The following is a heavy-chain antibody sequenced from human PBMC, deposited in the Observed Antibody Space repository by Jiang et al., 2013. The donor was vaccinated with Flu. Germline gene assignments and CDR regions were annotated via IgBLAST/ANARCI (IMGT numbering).Heavy chain of an antibody. CDR3: ARSYCSGGSCYLYYFDY. CDR1: GYTFTSYA. V-gene: IGHV1-3*01. J-gene: IGHJ4*02. D-gene: IGHD2-15*01. Sequence: SVKVSCKASGYTFTSYAMHWVRQAPGQRLEWMGWINADNGNTKYSQKFQGRVTITRDTSASTAYMELSSLRSEDTAVYYCARSYCSGGSCYLYYFDYWGQGTLVTVSS. CDR2: INADNGNT.